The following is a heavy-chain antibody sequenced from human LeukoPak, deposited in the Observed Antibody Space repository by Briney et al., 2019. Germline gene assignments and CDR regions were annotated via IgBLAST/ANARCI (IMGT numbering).Heavy chain of an antibody. CDR1: GYTFTGYY. CDR3: ARDLSGGGDSSFDY. D-gene: IGHD2-21*01. V-gene: IGHV1-2*02. Sequence: GASVKVSCKASGYTFTGYYMHWVRQAPGQGLEWMGWINPNSGGINYAQKFQGRVTMTRDTSISTAYMELSRLRSDDTAVYYCARDLSGGGDSSFDYWGQGTLVTVSS. CDR2: INPNSGGI. J-gene: IGHJ4*02.